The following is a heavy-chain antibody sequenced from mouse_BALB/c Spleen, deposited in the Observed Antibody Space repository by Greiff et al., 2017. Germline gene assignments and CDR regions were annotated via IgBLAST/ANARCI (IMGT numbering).Heavy chain of an antibody. CDR3: AKLGRGAY. J-gene: IGHJ3*01. V-gene: IGHV5-17*02. CDR1: GFTFSSFG. D-gene: IGHD4-1*01. Sequence: EVNVVESGGGLVQPGGSRKLSCAASGFTFSSFGMHWVRQAPEKGLEWVAYISSGSSTIYYADTVKGRFTISRDNPKNTLFLQMTSLRSEDTAMYYCAKLGRGAYWGQGTLVTVSA. CDR2: ISSGSSTI.